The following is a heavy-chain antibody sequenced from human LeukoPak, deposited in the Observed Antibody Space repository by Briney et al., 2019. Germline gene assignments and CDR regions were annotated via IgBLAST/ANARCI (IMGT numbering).Heavy chain of an antibody. Sequence: ASVKVSCKASGYSFTGYYMHWVRQAPGQGLEWMGWINPNSGGTNYAQKFQGRVTMTRDTSISTAYMELSRLRSDDTAVYYCARDRIALSLYHFDYWGQGTLVTVPS. J-gene: IGHJ4*02. V-gene: IGHV1-2*02. CDR1: GYSFTGYY. D-gene: IGHD2/OR15-2a*01. CDR3: ARDRIALSLYHFDY. CDR2: INPNSGGT.